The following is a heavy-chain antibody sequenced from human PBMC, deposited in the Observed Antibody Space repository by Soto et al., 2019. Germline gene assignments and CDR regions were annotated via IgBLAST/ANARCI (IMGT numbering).Heavy chain of an antibody. D-gene: IGHD5-18*01. Sequence: SVKVSCKASGGSFTYTLSWVRQAPGQGLEWMGGIIPIFGTANYAQKFQGRVTITADESTKTAYMGLSTLRSEDTAVYYCARLHSHGTYGMDVWGQGTTVTVSS. V-gene: IGHV1-69*13. J-gene: IGHJ6*02. CDR3: ARLHSHGTYGMDV. CDR1: GGSFTYT. CDR2: IIPIFGTA.